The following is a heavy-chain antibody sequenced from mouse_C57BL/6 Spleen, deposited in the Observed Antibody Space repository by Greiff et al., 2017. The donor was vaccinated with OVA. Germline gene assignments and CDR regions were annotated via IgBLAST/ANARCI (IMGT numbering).Heavy chain of an antibody. CDR3: ARDSGSSPYWYFDV. J-gene: IGHJ1*03. CDR2: ISSGSSTI. CDR1: GFTFSDYG. V-gene: IGHV5-17*01. D-gene: IGHD1-1*01. Sequence: EVQLVESGGGLVKPGGSLKLSCAASGFTFSDYGMHWVRQAPEKGLEWVAYISSGSSTIYYADTVKGRFTISRDNAKNTLFLQMTSLRSEDTAMYYCARDSGSSPYWYFDVWGTGTTVTVSS.